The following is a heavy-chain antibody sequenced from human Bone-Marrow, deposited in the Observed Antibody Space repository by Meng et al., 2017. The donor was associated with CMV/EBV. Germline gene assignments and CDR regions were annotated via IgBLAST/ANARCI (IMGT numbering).Heavy chain of an antibody. CDR1: GFIFSNYD. J-gene: IGHJ6*01. CDR2: IRYDGTST. CDR3: AKDSYGMDV. Sequence: GGSLRLSCSASGFIFSNYDIHWVRQAPGKGLEWVAVIRYDGTSTYYVDSVKGRFTISRDNSRNTVDLQVNSLKAEDTALYYCAKDSYGMDVWGQGKSVTFYS. V-gene: IGHV3-30*02.